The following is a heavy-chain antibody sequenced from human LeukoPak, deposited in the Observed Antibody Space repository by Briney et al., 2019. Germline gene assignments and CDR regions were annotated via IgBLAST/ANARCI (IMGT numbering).Heavy chain of an antibody. CDR3: ASFLRYSSSWYVPFDY. CDR1: GFTFSSYA. V-gene: IGHV3-30*04. J-gene: IGHJ4*02. D-gene: IGHD6-13*01. CDR2: ISYDGSNK. Sequence: PGRSLRLSCAASGFTFSSYAMHWVRQAPGKGLEWVAVISYDGSNKYYADSVKGRFTISRDNSKNTLYLQMNSLRAEDTAVYYCASFLRYSSSWYVPFDYWGQGTLVTVSS.